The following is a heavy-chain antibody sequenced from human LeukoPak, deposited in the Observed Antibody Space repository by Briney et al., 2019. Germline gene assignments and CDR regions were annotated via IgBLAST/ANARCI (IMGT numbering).Heavy chain of an antibody. CDR2: IIPIFGTA. CDR1: GGTFSSYA. V-gene: IGHV1-69*13. Sequence: GASVKVSCKASGGTFSSYAISWVRQAPGQGLEWMGGIIPIFGTANYAQKFQGRVTITADESTSTAYMELSSLRSEDTAVYYCARDPTADYDSSGGAFDIWGQGTMVTVSS. J-gene: IGHJ3*02. CDR3: ARDPTADYDSSGGAFDI. D-gene: IGHD3-22*01.